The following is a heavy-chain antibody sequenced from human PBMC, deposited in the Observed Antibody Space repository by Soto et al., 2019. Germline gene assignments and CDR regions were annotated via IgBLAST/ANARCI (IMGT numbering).Heavy chain of an antibody. Sequence: GGSLRLSCAASGFTFSDYYMSLIRQAPGKGLEWVSYISSSGSSTNYADSVKGRFTISRDNSKNTLYLQMNSLRAEDTAVYYCAKENGYSSSWFEFDYWGQGTLVTVSS. J-gene: IGHJ4*02. CDR2: ISSSGSST. V-gene: IGHV3-11*05. CDR3: AKENGYSSSWFEFDY. D-gene: IGHD6-13*01. CDR1: GFTFSDYY.